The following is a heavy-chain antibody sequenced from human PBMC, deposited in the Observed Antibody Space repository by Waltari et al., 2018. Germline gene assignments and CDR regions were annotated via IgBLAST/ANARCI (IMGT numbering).Heavy chain of an antibody. CDR3: AKETGTTLYYYYYYYMDV. V-gene: IGHV3-30*02. D-gene: IGHD1-1*01. CDR2: IRYDGSNK. Sequence: QVQLVESGGGVVQPGGSLRLSCAASGFTFSSYGMHWVRQAPGKGLEWVAFIRYDGSNKYYADSVKGRFTISRDNSKNTLYLQMNSLRAEDTAVYYCAKETGTTLYYYYYYYMDVWGKGTTVTVSS. CDR1: GFTFSSYG. J-gene: IGHJ6*03.